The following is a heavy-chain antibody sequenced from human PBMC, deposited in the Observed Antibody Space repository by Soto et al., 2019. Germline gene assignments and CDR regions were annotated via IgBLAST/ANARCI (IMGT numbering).Heavy chain of an antibody. V-gene: IGHV1-18*04. J-gene: IGHJ6*02. CDR3: ARETLVEEDGMDV. CDR1: GYTFTSYG. Sequence: GASAKVSCKASGYTFTSYGISWVRQAPGQGLEWMGWISAYNGNTNYAQKLQGRVTMTTDTSTSTAYMELRSLRSDDTAVYCCARETLVEEDGMDVWGQGTTVTVSS. CDR2: ISAYNGNT. D-gene: IGHD2-15*01.